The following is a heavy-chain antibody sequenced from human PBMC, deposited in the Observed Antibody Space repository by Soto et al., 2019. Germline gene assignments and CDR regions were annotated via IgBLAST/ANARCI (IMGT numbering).Heavy chain of an antibody. CDR3: GRREGGQQLVLGGYFDY. J-gene: IGHJ4*02. D-gene: IGHD6-13*01. V-gene: IGHV4-39*01. CDR2: IYYSGST. Sequence: QLQLQESGPGLVKPSETLSLTCTVSGGSISSSSYYWGWIRQPPGKGLEWMGSIYYSGSTYYNPSLKSRVTISVDTSKNQFSRKLGSVTAADTAGYYCGRREGGQQLVLGGYFDYWGQGTLVTVSS. CDR1: GGSISSSSYY.